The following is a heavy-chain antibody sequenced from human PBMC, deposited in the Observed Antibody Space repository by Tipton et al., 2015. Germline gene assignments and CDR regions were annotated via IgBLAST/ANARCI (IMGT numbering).Heavy chain of an antibody. CDR3: ARDLALDY. V-gene: IGHV4-59*01. J-gene: IGHJ4*02. CDR2: IYYTGVT. D-gene: IGHD3-3*02. Sequence: TLSLTCTVSGGSISSEYWSWIRQPPGKGLEWIGNIYYTGVTSYNPSLKSRLTISVDTAKNQFSLKLKSMTAADTAVYYCARDLALDYWGQGALVTVSS. CDR1: GGSISSEY.